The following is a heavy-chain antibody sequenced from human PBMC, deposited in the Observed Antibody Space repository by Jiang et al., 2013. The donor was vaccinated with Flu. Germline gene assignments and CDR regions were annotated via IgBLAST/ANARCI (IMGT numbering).Heavy chain of an antibody. CDR1: GYNFINYW. D-gene: IGHD3-9*01. CDR2: IYPGDSDT. V-gene: IGHV5-51*01. CDR3: ARLIDYGHYDILTGYYKGGYMDV. J-gene: IGHJ6*03. Sequence: VKKPGESLKISCKGSGYNFINYWIGWVRQMPGKGLEWMGIIYPGDSDTRYSPSFQGQVTISADKSTSTAYLQWSSLKASDTAMYYCARLIDYGHYDILTGYYKGGYMDVWGKGTTVTVSS.